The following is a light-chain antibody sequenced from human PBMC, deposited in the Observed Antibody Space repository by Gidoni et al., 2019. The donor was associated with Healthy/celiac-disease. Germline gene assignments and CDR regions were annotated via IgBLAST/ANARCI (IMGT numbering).Light chain of an antibody. V-gene: IGLV1-40*01. CDR1: SSNIGAGYD. J-gene: IGLJ2*01. CDR3: QSYDRSLSGLV. Sequence: QSVLTQPPSVSGAPGQTVPISCTGSSSNIGAGYDVHWYQQLPGTAPRLLIYGDRKRPSVVPDRFSGSKSGTSASLAITGLQAEDEADYYCQSYDRSLSGLVFGGGTKLTVL. CDR2: GDR.